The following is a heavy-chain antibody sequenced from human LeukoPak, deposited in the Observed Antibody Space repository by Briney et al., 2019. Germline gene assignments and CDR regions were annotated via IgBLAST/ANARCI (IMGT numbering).Heavy chain of an antibody. CDR1: GYTFTNYY. V-gene: IGHV1-2*06. Sequence: ASVKVSCKTSGYTFTNYYIHWVRQAPGQGLEWMGRIDPNTGGTKSAKNFQGRVTMTRDTSISTAYMSLSGLRSDDTAVYYCASLYDIVGTTVDYWGQGTLVTVSS. J-gene: IGHJ4*02. CDR3: ASLYDIVGTTVDY. D-gene: IGHD1-26*01. CDR2: IDPNTGGT.